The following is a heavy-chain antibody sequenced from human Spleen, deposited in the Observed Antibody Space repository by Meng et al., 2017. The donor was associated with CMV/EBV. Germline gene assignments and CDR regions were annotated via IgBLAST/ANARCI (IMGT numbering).Heavy chain of an antibody. CDR2: VNPNNGDT. D-gene: IGHD3-3*01. CDR3: VLEVGAIVY. V-gene: IGHV1-2*02. CDR1: GYSFSGYD. J-gene: IGHJ4*02. Sequence: KVSCKTCGYSFSGYDMHWVRQAPGQGPEWMGWVNPNNGDTNYAPRFHGRVTMSRDTSINTAYMELMRLRSDDTAIYYCVLEVGAIVYWGQGTLVTVSS.